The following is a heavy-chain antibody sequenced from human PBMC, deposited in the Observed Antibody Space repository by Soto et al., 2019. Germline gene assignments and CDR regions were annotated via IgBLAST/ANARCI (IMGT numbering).Heavy chain of an antibody. Sequence: GGSLRLSCAASGFTFSDYYMSWIRQAPGKGLEWVSYISSSGSTIYYADSVKGRFTISRDNAKNSLYLQMNSLRAEDTAVYYCARDTIVLVPAALTPWFDPWGQGTLVTVSS. D-gene: IGHD2-2*01. J-gene: IGHJ5*02. CDR2: ISSSGSTI. V-gene: IGHV3-11*01. CDR3: ARDTIVLVPAALTPWFDP. CDR1: GFTFSDYY.